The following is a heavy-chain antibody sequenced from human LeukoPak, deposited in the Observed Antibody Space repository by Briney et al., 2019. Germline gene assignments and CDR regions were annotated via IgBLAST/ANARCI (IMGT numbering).Heavy chain of an antibody. Sequence: EASVKVSCKASGYIFTGYYMHWVRQAPGQGLEWMGWISAYNGNTNYAQKLQGRVTMTTDTSTSTAYMELRSLRSDDTAVYYCARDSDYSNYALFYWGQGTLVTVSS. V-gene: IGHV1-18*04. D-gene: IGHD4-11*01. J-gene: IGHJ4*02. CDR2: ISAYNGNT. CDR3: ARDSDYSNYALFY. CDR1: GYIFTGYY.